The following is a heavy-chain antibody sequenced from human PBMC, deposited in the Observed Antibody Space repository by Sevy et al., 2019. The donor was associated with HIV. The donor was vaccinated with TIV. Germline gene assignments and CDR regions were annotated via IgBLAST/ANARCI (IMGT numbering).Heavy chain of an antibody. CDR2: IYHSGST. D-gene: IGHD3-16*01. CDR1: GGSISSSNW. J-gene: IGHJ4*02. CDR3: ARTLYAYVWGSYFNFDY. V-gene: IGHV4-4*02. Sequence: SETLSLTCAVSGGSISSSNWWSWVRQPPGKGLEWIGAIYHSGSTNYNPSLKRRVTISVDKSKIQFSLMLSSVTAADTAVYYCARTLYAYVWGSYFNFDYWGQGTLVTVSS.